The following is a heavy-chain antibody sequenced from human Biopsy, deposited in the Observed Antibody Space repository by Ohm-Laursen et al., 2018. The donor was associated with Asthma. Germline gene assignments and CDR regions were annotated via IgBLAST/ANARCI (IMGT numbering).Heavy chain of an antibody. Sequence: SLRLSCTASGFSFSNFGMHWVRQAPGKGLERVAVISYDGSSIYYADSVKGRFTISRDNSKNTLSLQMNSLTAEDTAVYYCAREGVAGTHIEDWGQGTLVTVSS. D-gene: IGHD6-19*01. CDR1: GFSFSNFG. V-gene: IGHV3-30*03. CDR2: ISYDGSSI. J-gene: IGHJ4*02. CDR3: AREGVAGTHIED.